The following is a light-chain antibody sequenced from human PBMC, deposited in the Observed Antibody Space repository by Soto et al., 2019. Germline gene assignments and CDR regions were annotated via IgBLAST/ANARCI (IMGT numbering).Light chain of an antibody. CDR1: QGIRYD. CDR3: LQDYSYPWT. J-gene: IGKJ1*01. CDR2: AAS. Sequence: AIQMTQSPSSLSASLGDRVTITCRASQGIRYDLGWYQQKPGKAPRLLIYAASSLQSGVPSKFSGSGSGTDFTLTISSLQPEDFATYYCLQDYSYPWTFGQGTKVEI. V-gene: IGKV1-6*01.